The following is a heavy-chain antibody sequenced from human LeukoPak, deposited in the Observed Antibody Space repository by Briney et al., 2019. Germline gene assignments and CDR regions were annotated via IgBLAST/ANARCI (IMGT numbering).Heavy chain of an antibody. CDR2: VYYSGST. V-gene: IGHV4-59*01. Sequence: PSETLSLTCTVSGGSISRYYWSWIRQPPGKGLEWIGYVYYSGSTNSNPSLKSRVTISVDASNNPFSLKLRSVTAADTAVYYCARDLDNSGWYVFDYWGQGNLVTVSS. D-gene: IGHD6-19*01. J-gene: IGHJ4*02. CDR3: ARDLDNSGWYVFDY. CDR1: GGSISRYY.